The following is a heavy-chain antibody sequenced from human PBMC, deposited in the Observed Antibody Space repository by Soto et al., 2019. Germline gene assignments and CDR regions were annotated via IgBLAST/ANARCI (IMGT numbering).Heavy chain of an antibody. CDR3: ARGSSSSDNWFDT. Sequence: ASVKVSCKASGYTFTGYYMHWVRQAPGQGLEWMGWSNPNSGGTNYAQKFQGRVTMTRDTSISTAYMELSSLRSDDTAVYYCARGSSSSDNWFDTWGQGTLVTVSS. D-gene: IGHD6-6*01. CDR2: SNPNSGGT. V-gene: IGHV1-2*02. J-gene: IGHJ5*02. CDR1: GYTFTGYY.